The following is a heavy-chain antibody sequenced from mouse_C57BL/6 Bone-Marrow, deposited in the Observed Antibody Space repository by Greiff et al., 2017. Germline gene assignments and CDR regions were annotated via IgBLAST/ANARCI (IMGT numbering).Heavy chain of an antibody. D-gene: IGHD1-1*01. Sequence: QVQLQQSGPELVKPGASVKISCKASGYAFSSSWMNWVKPRPGKGLEWIGRIYPGDGDTNYNGKFKGKATLTADKSSSTAYMQLSSLTSEDSAVYFCARNYGSSYGFAYWGQGTLVTVSA. CDR2: IYPGDGDT. J-gene: IGHJ3*01. CDR1: GYAFSSSW. V-gene: IGHV1-82*01. CDR3: ARNYGSSYGFAY.